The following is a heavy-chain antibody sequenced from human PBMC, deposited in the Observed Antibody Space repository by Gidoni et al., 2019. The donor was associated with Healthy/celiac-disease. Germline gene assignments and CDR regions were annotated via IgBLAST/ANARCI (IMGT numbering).Heavy chain of an antibody. CDR3: ARVAGDSSGWYGDY. J-gene: IGHJ4*02. V-gene: IGHV3-33*01. Sequence: QVQLVEYGGGVVQPGRSLRPSCAASGFTFSSYGMHWVRQAPGKGLEWVAVIWYDGSNKYYADSVKGRFTISRDNSKNTLYLQMNSLRAEDTAVYYCARVAGDSSGWYGDYWGQGTLVTVSS. CDR2: IWYDGSNK. CDR1: GFTFSSYG. D-gene: IGHD6-19*01.